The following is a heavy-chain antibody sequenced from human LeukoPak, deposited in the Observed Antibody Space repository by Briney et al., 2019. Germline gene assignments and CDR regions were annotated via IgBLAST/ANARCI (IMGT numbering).Heavy chain of an antibody. CDR3: ARDTRGHPAAIVWFDP. J-gene: IGHJ5*02. Sequence: ASVKVSSKASGYTFTSYAMNWVRQAPGQGLEWMGWINTNTGNPTYAQGFTGRFVFSLDTSVSTAYLQISSLKAEDTAVYYCARDTRGHPAAIVWFDPWGQGTLVTVSS. CDR2: INTNTGNP. CDR1: GYTFTSYA. V-gene: IGHV7-4-1*02. D-gene: IGHD2-2*01.